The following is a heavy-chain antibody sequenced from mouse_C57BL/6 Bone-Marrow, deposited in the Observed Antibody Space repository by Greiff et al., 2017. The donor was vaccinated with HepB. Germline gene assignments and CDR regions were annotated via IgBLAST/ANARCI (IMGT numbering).Heavy chain of an antibody. CDR3: AREDP. J-gene: IGHJ3*01. CDR1: GYSITSGYY. CDR2: ISYDGSN. V-gene: IGHV3-6*01. Sequence: VQLKESGPGLVKPSQSLSLTCSVTGYSITSGYYWNWIRQFPGNKLEWMGYISYDGSNNYNPSLKNRISITRDTSKNQFFLKLKSVTTEDTATYYCAREDPWGQGTLVTVSA.